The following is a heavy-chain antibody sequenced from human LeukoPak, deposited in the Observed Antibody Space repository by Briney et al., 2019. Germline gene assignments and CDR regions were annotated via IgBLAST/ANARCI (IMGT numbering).Heavy chain of an antibody. CDR1: VFTFGSYA. CDR3: AITSIAAAARQGF. J-gene: IGHJ4*02. CDR2: SSGTGGST. Sequence: PGGSLRFSCAASVFTFGSYAMSWVRQAPGKGVEWASASSGTGGSTYYTDSVKGRFTISRDNSKNTLYLQMNSLRAEDTALYYCAITSIAAAARQGFWGQGTLVTVSS. D-gene: IGHD6-13*01. V-gene: IGHV3-23*01.